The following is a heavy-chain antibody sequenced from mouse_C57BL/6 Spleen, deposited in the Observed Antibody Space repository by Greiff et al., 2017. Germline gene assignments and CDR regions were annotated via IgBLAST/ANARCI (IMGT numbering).Heavy chain of an antibody. Sequence: EVMLVESGGGLVKPGGSLKLSCAASGFTFSDYGMHWVRQAPEKGLEWVAYISSGSSTIYYADTVKGRITISRDNAKNTLFLQMTSLRSEDTAMDYCARRYDYGPNYYAMDYWGQGTSVTVSS. J-gene: IGHJ4*01. CDR1: GFTFSDYG. CDR3: ARRYDYGPNYYAMDY. V-gene: IGHV5-17*01. CDR2: ISSGSSTI. D-gene: IGHD2-4*01.